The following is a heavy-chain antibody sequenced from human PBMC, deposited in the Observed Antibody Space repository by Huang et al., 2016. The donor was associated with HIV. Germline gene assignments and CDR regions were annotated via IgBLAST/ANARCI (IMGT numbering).Heavy chain of an antibody. V-gene: IGHV1-69*13. D-gene: IGHD3-22*01. Sequence: QVQLVQSGAEVKKPGSSVKVSCKASGGTFSSYAISWVRQAPGQGLEWMGGIIPIFGTANYAQKFQGRVTITADESTSTAYMELSSLRSEDTAVYYCARARGYYDSSVSYYFDYWGPGTLVTVSS. CDR1: GGTFSSYA. J-gene: IGHJ4*02. CDR2: IIPIFGTA. CDR3: ARARGYYDSSVSYYFDY.